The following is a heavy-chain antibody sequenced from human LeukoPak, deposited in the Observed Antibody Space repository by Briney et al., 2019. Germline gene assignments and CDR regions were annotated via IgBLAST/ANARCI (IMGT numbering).Heavy chain of an antibody. CDR3: ASAGYSSGWYDFDY. CDR1: GFTVSSNY. V-gene: IGHV3-53*01. D-gene: IGHD6-19*01. J-gene: IGHJ4*02. Sequence: SGGSLRLSCAASGFTVSSNYMSWVRQAPGKGLEWVSVIYSGGSTYYADSVKGRFTISRDNSKNTLYLQMNSLRAEDTAVYYCASAGYSSGWYDFDYWGQGTLVTVSS. CDR2: IYSGGST.